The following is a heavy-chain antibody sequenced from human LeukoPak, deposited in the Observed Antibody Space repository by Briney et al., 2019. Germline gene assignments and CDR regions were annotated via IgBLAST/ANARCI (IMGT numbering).Heavy chain of an antibody. CDR1: GFTFSGYG. CDR3: AKTYYSSSARVMDV. J-gene: IGHJ6*03. Sequence: GRPLRLSCAASGFTFSGYGMHWVRQAPGKGLEWVAVIWHDGSKTYYVDSVKGRFTISRDDSKNTVYPQMNSLRAEDTAVYYCAKTYYSSSARVMDVWGKGTTVTVSS. CDR2: IWHDGSKT. V-gene: IGHV3-33*06. D-gene: IGHD3-10*01.